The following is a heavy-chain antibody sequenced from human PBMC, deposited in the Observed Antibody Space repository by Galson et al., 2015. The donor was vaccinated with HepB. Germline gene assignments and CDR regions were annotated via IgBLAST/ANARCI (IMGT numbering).Heavy chain of an antibody. D-gene: IGHD3-10*01. Sequence: TLSLTCTVSGGSISSYYWSWIRQPPGKGLEWLALIFWDDDKRYSASLKNRLTITKDTSKNQVVLTMANMQPADTGTYYCAHRTKVSRRGYFFDFWGLGTLVAVSS. J-gene: IGHJ4*02. CDR2: IFWDDDK. CDR1: GGSISSYYW. CDR3: AHRTKVSRRGYFFDF. V-gene: IGHV2-5*08.